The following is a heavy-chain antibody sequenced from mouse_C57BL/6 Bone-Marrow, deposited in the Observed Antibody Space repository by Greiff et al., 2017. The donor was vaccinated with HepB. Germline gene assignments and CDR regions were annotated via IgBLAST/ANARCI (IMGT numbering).Heavy chain of an antibody. CDR1: GYTFTDYY. J-gene: IGHJ3*01. D-gene: IGHD2-12*01. CDR3: ARDVLYWFAY. CDR2: INPNNGGT. V-gene: IGHV1-26*01. Sequence: EVQLQQSGPELVKPGASVKISCKASGYTFTDYYMNWVKQSHGKSLEWIGDINPNNGGTSYNQKFKGKATLTVEKSSSTAYMELRSLTSEDSAVYYCARDVLYWFAYWGQGTLVTVSA.